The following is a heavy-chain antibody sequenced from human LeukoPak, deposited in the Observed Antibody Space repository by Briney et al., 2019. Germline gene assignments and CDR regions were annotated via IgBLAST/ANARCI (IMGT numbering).Heavy chain of an antibody. J-gene: IGHJ4*02. V-gene: IGHV1-2*02. CDR2: INPNSGGT. CDR3: ARVVPEAILCDSFDY. Sequence: ASVKVSCKASGYTFSSYGMHWVRQAPGQGLEWMGWINPNSGGTKYAQRFQGRVTMTRDTSTRTVYMDVSRLRSDDTAVYYCARVVPEAILCDSFDYWGQGTLVTVSS. D-gene: IGHD4/OR15-4a*01. CDR1: GYTFSSYG.